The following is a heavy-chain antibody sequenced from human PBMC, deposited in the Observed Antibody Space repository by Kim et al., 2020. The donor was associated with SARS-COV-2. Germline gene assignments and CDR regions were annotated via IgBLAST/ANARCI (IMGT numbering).Heavy chain of an antibody. CDR3: ARVGGSGSYRGLVGYYFDY. J-gene: IGHJ4*02. Sequence: GRVTITADKSTSTAYMELSSLRSEDTAVYYCARVGGSGSYRGLVGYYFDYWGQGTLVTVSS. D-gene: IGHD3-10*01. V-gene: IGHV1-69*04.